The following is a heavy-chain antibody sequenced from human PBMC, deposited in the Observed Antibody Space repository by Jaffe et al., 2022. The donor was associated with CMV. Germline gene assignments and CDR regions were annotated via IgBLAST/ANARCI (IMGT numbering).Heavy chain of an antibody. V-gene: IGHV3-30*18. CDR2: ISYDGSNK. J-gene: IGHJ3*02. CDR1: GFTFSSYG. CDR3: AKDLRGDYEILGAFDI. D-gene: IGHD4-17*01. Sequence: QVQLVESGGGVVQPGRSLRLSCAASGFTFSSYGMHWVRQAPGKGLEWVAVISYDGSNKYYADSVKGRFTISRDNSKNTLYLQMNSLRAEDTAVYYCAKDLRGDYEILGAFDIWGQGTMVTVSS.